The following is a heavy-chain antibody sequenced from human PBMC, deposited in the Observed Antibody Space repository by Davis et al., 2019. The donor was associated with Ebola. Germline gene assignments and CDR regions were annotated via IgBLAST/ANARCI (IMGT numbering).Heavy chain of an antibody. D-gene: IGHD3-3*01. V-gene: IGHV4-34*01. Sequence: SETLSLTCAVYSGSFSDYYWTWIRQTPGKGLEWIGQINHSGSTNYNPSLKSRVTISVDTSKNQFSLKLRSVTAADTAVYYCARQGWSGYSLRHWLDPWGRGTLVTVSS. CDR3: ARQGWSGYSLRHWLDP. CDR2: INHSGST. J-gene: IGHJ5*02. CDR1: SGSFSDYY.